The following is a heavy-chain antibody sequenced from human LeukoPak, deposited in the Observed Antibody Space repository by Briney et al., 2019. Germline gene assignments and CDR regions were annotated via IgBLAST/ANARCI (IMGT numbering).Heavy chain of an antibody. CDR3: AKGGASVTRYVDY. CDR1: GFTFDDYG. V-gene: IGHV3-74*01. D-gene: IGHD4-17*01. CDR2: INSDGSST. J-gene: IGHJ4*02. Sequence: PGGSLRLSCAASGFTFDDYGLSWVRQAPGKGLVWVSRINSDGSSTSYADSVKGRFTISRDNSQNTLYLQMNSLRPEDTAVYYCAKGGASVTRYVDYWGQGTLVTVSS.